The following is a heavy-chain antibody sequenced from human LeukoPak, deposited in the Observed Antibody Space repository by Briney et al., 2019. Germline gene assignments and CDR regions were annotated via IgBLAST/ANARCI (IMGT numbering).Heavy chain of an antibody. CDR1: GGTFTSYD. V-gene: IGHV1-18*01. CDR2: ISAYNGNT. Sequence: ASVKVSCKASGGTFTSYDISWVRQAPGQGLEWMGWISAYNGNTNYAQKLQGRVTMTTDTSTSTAYMELRSLRSDDTAVYYCAGGYCSSTSCYTGRYYFDYWGQGTLVTVSS. J-gene: IGHJ4*02. CDR3: AGGYCSSTSCYTGRYYFDY. D-gene: IGHD2-2*02.